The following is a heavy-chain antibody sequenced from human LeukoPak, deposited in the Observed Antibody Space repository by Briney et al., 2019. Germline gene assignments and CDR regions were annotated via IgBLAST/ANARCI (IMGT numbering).Heavy chain of an antibody. CDR2: IWYDGSNK. CDR1: GFTFSSYG. J-gene: IGHJ4*02. V-gene: IGHV3-33*01. D-gene: IGHD6-6*01. CDR3: ASDLTTLSSPRVLGRFY. Sequence: GGSLRPSCAASGFTFSSYGMHWVRQAPGKGLEWVAVIWYDGSNKYYADSVKGRFTISRDNSKNTLYLQMNSLRAEDTAVYYCASDLTTLSSPRVLGRFYWGQGTLVTVSS.